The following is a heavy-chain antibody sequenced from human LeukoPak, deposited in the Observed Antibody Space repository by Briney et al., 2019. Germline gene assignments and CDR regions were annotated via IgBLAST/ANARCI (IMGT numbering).Heavy chain of an antibody. J-gene: IGHJ3*01. V-gene: IGHV1-18*01. CDR1: G. CDR2: SSVYNGHT. CDR3: ARGGRWELPRPYAFDV. Sequence: ASGKVSCKASGFSWVRQAPGQGLEWMGWSSVYNGHTNYAQKLQGRVTMTTHPSTSTAYMEPRSLRSDDTALYYCARGGRWELPRPYAFDVWGQGTMVTVSS. D-gene: IGHD1-26*01.